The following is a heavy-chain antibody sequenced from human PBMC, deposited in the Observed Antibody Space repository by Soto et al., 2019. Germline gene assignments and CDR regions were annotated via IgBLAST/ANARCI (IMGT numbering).Heavy chain of an antibody. J-gene: IGHJ2*01. V-gene: IGHV3-30*03. CDR2: ISYDGSNK. CDR3: ARSPGTTVSRARWYFDL. CDR1: GFTFSHHG. D-gene: IGHD4-17*01. Sequence: QVQLVESGGGVVQPGRSLRLSCAASGFTFSHHGMHWVRQAPGKGLEWVAVISYDGSNKYYADSVKGRFTISRDNSKNTLYLQMNSLRAEDTAVYYCARSPGTTVSRARWYFDLWGRGTLVTVSS.